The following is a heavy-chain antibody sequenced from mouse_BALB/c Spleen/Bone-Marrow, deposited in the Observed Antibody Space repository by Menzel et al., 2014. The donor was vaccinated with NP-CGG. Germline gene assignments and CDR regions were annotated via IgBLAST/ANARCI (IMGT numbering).Heavy chain of an antibody. Sequence: EVQGVESGGGLVQPGGSLKLSCAASGFTFSTYGMSWVRQTPDKRLGLVASINNNGGSTYYPDSVKGRFTISRDNAKNTLYLQMSSLKSEDTAMYYCARDHVVGYWGQGTLVTVSA. V-gene: IGHV5-6-3*01. CDR2: INNNGGST. CDR1: GFTFSTYG. J-gene: IGHJ3*01. CDR3: ARDHVVGY.